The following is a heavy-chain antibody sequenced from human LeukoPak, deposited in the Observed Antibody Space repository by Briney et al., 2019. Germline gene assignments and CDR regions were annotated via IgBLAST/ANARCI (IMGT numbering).Heavy chain of an antibody. CDR3: ARNSDYSWLSFDD. Sequence: PSQTLSLTCTVSGGSISSGSYYWSWIRQPAGKGLEWIGRIYVSGTTNYSPSLKSRVTISIDASKNHFSLQLNSMTAADTAVYYCARNSDYSWLSFDDWGQGTLVTVSS. CDR2: IYVSGTT. V-gene: IGHV4-61*02. J-gene: IGHJ4*02. CDR1: GGSISSGSYY. D-gene: IGHD4-11*01.